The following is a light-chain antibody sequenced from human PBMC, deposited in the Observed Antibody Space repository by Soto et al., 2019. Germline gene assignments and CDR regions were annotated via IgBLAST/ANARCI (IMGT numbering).Light chain of an antibody. Sequence: EIVLTQSPGTLSLSPGDTATLSCRASQNINSRYLAWYQQKPGQAPSLLMYGVSIRATGFPDRFNGSGSGTDFTLTISRLEPEDFAVYYCQYYGDSGTFGQGTKVDIK. CDR2: GVS. V-gene: IGKV3-20*01. CDR3: QYYGDSGT. CDR1: QNINSRY. J-gene: IGKJ1*01.